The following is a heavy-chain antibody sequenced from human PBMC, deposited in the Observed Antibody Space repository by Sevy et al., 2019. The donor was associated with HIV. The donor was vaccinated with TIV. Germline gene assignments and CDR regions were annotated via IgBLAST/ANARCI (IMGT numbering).Heavy chain of an antibody. CDR3: AGSITMVRGVIITGPYFDY. D-gene: IGHD3-10*01. CDR1: RFTFSSYS. Sequence: GGSLRLSCAASRFTFSSYSMNWVRQAPGKGLEWVSHISSSSTIYYADSVKGRFTISRDNVKNSLYLQMNSLRDEDTAVYYCAGSITMVRGVIITGPYFDYWGQGTLVTVSS. CDR2: ISSSSTI. J-gene: IGHJ4*02. V-gene: IGHV3-48*02.